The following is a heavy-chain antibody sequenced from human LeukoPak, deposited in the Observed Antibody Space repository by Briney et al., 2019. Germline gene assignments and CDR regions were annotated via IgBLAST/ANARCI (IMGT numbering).Heavy chain of an antibody. CDR3: ARAVDDDPIDY. CDR2: INEDGSEK. V-gene: IGHV3-7*04. D-gene: IGHD4-23*01. CDR1: GSTFSRYW. J-gene: IGHJ4*02. Sequence: GGSLRLSCVASGSTFSRYWMNWVRQAPGKGLEWVANINEDGSEKHFVDSVKGRFTISRDNAKNSLYLQMNSLRFEDTAVYYCARAVDDDPIDYWGQGTLVTVSS.